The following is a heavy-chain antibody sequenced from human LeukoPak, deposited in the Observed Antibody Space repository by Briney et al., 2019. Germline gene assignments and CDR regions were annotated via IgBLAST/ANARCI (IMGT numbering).Heavy chain of an antibody. Sequence: ASVKVSCKASGYTFTGYYMHWVRQAPGQGLEWVGWINPNSGGTNYAQKFQGRVTMTRDTSISTAYMELSRLRSDDTAVYYCARQLFDWLLFPLDPWGQGTLVTVSS. D-gene: IGHD3-9*01. CDR3: ARQLFDWLLFPLDP. J-gene: IGHJ5*02. CDR1: GYTFTGYY. CDR2: INPNSGGT. V-gene: IGHV1-2*02.